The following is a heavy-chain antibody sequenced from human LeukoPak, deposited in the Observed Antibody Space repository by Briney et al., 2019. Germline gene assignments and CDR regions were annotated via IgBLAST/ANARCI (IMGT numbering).Heavy chain of an antibody. CDR1: VFTFRSYE. D-gene: IGHD6-6*01. CDR2: ISSGGSTI. CDR3: GRELES. J-gene: IGHJ4*02. Sequence: GGSLTLSCAASVFTFRSYEMNWVRQAPGKGLEWVSYISSGGSTIQYTVSVKVRFTISRDNAKNSLFLQLNSVRAKDAAVYYCGRELESWGQGTLVTVS. V-gene: IGHV3-48*03.